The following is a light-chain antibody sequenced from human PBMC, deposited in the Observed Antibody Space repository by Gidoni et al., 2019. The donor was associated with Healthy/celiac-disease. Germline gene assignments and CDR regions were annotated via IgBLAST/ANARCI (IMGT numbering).Light chain of an antibody. J-gene: IGKJ2*01. V-gene: IGKV3-15*01. CDR3: QQYDVWPPEA. CDR2: NTS. CDR1: QSINTN. Sequence: EIVMTQSPATLSVSPGERATLSCRASQSINTNLAWYQQKPGQPPRLLVYNTSTRATGIPARFSGSGSGTEFTLTISSLQSEDFAVYYCQQYDVWPPEAFGQGTKLEIK.